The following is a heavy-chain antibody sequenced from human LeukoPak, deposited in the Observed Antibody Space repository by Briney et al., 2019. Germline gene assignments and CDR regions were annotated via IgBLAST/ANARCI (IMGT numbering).Heavy chain of an antibody. CDR3: VSGMIEFDY. V-gene: IGHV3-7*01. CDR1: GFTFSSYW. Sequence: GGSLRLSCAASGFTFSSYWMSWVRQAPGKGLEWVANIKQDGSEKYYVDSVKGRFTISRDNAKNTLFLQMNSLRVEDTSVYYCVSGMIEFDYWGQGTRVTVSS. CDR2: IKQDGSEK. D-gene: IGHD3-22*01. J-gene: IGHJ4*02.